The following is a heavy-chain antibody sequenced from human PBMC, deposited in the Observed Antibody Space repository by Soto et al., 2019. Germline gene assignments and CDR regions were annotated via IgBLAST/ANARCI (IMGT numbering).Heavy chain of an antibody. CDR1: GGSISSSSYY. J-gene: IGHJ4*02. D-gene: IGHD3-22*01. Sequence: QLQLQESGPGLVKPSETLSLTCTVSGGSISSSSYYWGWIRQPPGKGLEWIGNIYYSGSTNYNPSPKSRVNRPVDTSKKKFSLKLSSVTAADTAVYYCARLDYYDRGGYYRWGQGTLVTVSS. CDR3: ARLDYYDRGGYYR. CDR2: IYYSGST. V-gene: IGHV4-39*01.